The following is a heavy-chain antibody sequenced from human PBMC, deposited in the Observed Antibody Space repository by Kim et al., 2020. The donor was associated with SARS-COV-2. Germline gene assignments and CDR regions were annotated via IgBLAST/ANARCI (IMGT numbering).Heavy chain of an antibody. V-gene: IGHV1-18*01. CDR2: ISAYNGTT. J-gene: IGHJ6*02. D-gene: IGHD3-9*01. Sequence: ASVKVSCKASGYTFTSYGISWVRQAPGQGLEWMGWISAYNGTTNYAQKLQGRVTMTTDTSTSTAYMELRSLRSDDTAVYYCARDRPYYVILTDYHRYYFYGIDVWGQGTTVTVSS. CDR3: ARDRPYYVILTDYHRYYFYGIDV. CDR1: GYTFTSYG.